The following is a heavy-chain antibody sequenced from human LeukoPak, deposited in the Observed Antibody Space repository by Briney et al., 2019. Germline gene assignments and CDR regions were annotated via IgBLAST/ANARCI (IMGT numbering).Heavy chain of an antibody. J-gene: IGHJ4*02. V-gene: IGHV3-21*01. CDR2: ISSSSSYI. CDR1: GFTFSSYS. D-gene: IGHD3-22*01. CDR3: ARAVPSTYYYDSSGYPDY. Sequence: GESLKISCKGSGFTFSSYSMNWVRQAPGKGLEWVSSISSSSSYIYYADSVKGRFTISRDNAKNSLYLQMNSLRAEDTAVYYCARAVPSTYYYDSSGYPDYWGQGTLVTVSS.